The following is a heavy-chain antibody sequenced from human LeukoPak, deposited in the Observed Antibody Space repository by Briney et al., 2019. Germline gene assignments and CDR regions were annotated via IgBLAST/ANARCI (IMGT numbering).Heavy chain of an antibody. CDR3: ASRRASWQWLVPRGLYY. CDR2: IYYSGST. CDR1: GGSISSGDYY. J-gene: IGHJ4*02. D-gene: IGHD6-19*01. V-gene: IGHV4-30-4*08. Sequence: SSQTLSLTCTVSGGSISSGDYYWSWIRQPPGKGLEWIGDIYYSGSTYYNPSLKSRVTISVDTSKNQFSLKLSSVTAADTAVYYCASRRASWQWLVPRGLYYWGRGTLVTVSS.